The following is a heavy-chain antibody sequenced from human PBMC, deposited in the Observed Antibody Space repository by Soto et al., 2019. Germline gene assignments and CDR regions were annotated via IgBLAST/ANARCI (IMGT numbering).Heavy chain of an antibody. J-gene: IGHJ6*03. CDR1: GGTFTSDT. V-gene: IGHV1-69*08. Sequence: QVQLVQSGPEVKKSGSSVKVSCKLSGGTFTSDTISWLRQAPGQGLEWVGSIIPILGTGNYTQKVQGRVTITEDNSTNTGTMELSSLTSADTAMYDCGRKEGSYNMGTFPIDNMAAWGNETTVTVSS. CDR3: GRKEGSYNMGTFPIDNMAA. D-gene: IGHD3-10*01. CDR2: IIPILGTG.